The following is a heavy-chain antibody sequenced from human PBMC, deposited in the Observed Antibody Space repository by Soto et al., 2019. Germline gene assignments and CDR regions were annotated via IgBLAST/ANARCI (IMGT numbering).Heavy chain of an antibody. CDR3: ARVGSSGYWFESDAFDI. CDR2: IKQDGSGK. Sequence: GGSLRLSCAASGFTFSSYWMSWVRQAPGKGLEWVANIKQDGSGKYYVDSVKGRFTITRDNAKNSLYLQMNSLRAEDTAVYYCARVGSSGYWFESDAFDIWGQGTMVTVSS. CDR1: GFTFSSYW. D-gene: IGHD3-22*01. V-gene: IGHV3-7*05. J-gene: IGHJ3*02.